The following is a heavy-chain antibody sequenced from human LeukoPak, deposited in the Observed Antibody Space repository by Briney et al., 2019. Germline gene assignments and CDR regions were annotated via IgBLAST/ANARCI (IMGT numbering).Heavy chain of an antibody. CDR1: GFTFSSYG. V-gene: IGHV3-30*18. CDR2: ISYDGSNK. Sequence: GGSLRLPCAASGFTFSSYGMHWVRQAPGKGLEWVAVISYDGSNKYYADSVKGRFTISRDTSKNTLFLQMNSLRAEDTAVYYCAKNWNYLDYWGQGTLVTVSS. J-gene: IGHJ4*02. D-gene: IGHD1-1*01. CDR3: AKNWNYLDY.